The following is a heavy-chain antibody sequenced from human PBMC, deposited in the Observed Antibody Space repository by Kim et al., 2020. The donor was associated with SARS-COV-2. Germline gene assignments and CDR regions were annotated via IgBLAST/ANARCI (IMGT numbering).Heavy chain of an antibody. D-gene: IGHD3-10*01. J-gene: IGHJ4*02. CDR2: IKEEGSEE. CDR1: GFTFNTYW. CDR3: ARHTDYYGSDY. V-gene: IGHV3-7*03. Sequence: GGSLRLSCAASGFTFNTYWMAWVRQAPGKGPEWVANIKEEGSEEYYVDSVKGRFTISRDNAKNSVYLQMNSLRADDTAVYYCARHTDYYGSDYWGQGTLVTVSS.